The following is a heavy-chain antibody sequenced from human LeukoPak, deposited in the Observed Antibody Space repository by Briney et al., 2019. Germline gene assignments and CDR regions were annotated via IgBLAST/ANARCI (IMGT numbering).Heavy chain of an antibody. D-gene: IGHD3-22*01. CDR1: GYTLTELS. CDR3: ARFVGYDSSGYYYAYYFDY. CDR2: FDPEDGET. J-gene: IGHJ4*02. Sequence: ASVKVSCKVSGYTLTELSMHWVRQAPGKGLEWMGGFDPEDGETIYAQKFQGRVTMTEDTSTDTAYMELSSLRSEDTAVYYCARFVGYDSSGYYYAYYFDYWGQGTLVTVSS. V-gene: IGHV1-24*01.